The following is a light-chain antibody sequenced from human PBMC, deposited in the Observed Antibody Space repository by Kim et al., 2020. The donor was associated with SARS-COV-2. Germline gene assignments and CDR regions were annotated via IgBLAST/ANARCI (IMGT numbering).Light chain of an antibody. J-gene: IGKJ1*01. Sequence: SASLGYRVTSTCWAIRNIASWVAWYQQKPGEAPRLLIYKASNLKSGVPSRFSGSGSGTEFTLTTDSLQADDLATYYCQQYRSYPCTFGQGTKV. CDR3: QQYRSYPCT. V-gene: IGKV1-5*03. CDR2: KAS. CDR1: RNIASW.